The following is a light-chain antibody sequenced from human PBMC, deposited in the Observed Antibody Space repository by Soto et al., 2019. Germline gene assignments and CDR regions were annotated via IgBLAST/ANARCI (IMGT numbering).Light chain of an antibody. CDR2: QDH. CDR1: KLGDKY. Sequence: SYELTQPPSVSVSPGQTASITCSGDKLGDKYASWYQQKPGQSPVLVIYQDHKRPSGIPERFSGSISGNTATLTISGSQATDEGDYYCQAWDSSAAFFGGGTKLTVL. J-gene: IGLJ2*01. CDR3: QAWDSSAAF. V-gene: IGLV3-1*01.